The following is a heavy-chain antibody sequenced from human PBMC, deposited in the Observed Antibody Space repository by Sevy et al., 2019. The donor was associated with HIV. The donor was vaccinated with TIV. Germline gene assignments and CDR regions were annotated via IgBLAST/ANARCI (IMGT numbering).Heavy chain of an antibody. Sequence: ASVKVSCKASGFTFTSSAVQWVRQTRGQRLQWIGWIVVGSGVTNYAQSFQERVSIIGDMSTSTVYMEVTSLTSDDTAVYYSVAEDMTTFGGQFRVFDFWGQGTVVTVSS. J-gene: IGHJ3*01. CDR2: IVVGSGVT. CDR3: VAEDMTTFGGQFRVFDF. CDR1: GFTFTSSA. D-gene: IGHD3-16*01. V-gene: IGHV1-58*01.